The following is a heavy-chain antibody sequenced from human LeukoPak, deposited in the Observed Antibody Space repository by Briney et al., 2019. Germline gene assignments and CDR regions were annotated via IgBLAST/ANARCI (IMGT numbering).Heavy chain of an antibody. CDR1: GFTFSSYA. J-gene: IGHJ4*02. CDR2: ISGSGGGT. V-gene: IGHV3-23*01. CDR3: AKARFLEWLPFNY. Sequence: GGSLRLSCAASGFTFSSYAMSWVRQAPGKGLEWVSAISGSGGGTYYADSVKGRFTTSRDNSKNTLYLQMNSLRAEDTAVYYCAKARFLEWLPFNYWGQGTLVTVSS. D-gene: IGHD3-3*01.